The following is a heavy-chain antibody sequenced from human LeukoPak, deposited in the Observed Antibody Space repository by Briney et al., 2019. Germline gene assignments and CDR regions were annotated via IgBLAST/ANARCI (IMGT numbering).Heavy chain of an antibody. J-gene: IGHJ4*02. CDR1: GFTFSSHA. V-gene: IGHV3-23*01. CDR3: AKGKYSSGGVPDY. CDR2: ISGGGEST. Sequence: GGSLRLSRAASGFTFSSHAMNWVRQAPGKGLEWVSSISGGGESTYYADSVKGRFTVSRDNSKNTLYLQINSLRGEDTAVYYCAKGKYSSGGVPDYWGQGTLVTVSS. D-gene: IGHD6-19*01.